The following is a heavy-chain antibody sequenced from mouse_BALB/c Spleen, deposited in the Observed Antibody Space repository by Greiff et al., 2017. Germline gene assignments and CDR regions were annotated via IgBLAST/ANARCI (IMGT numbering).Heavy chain of an antibody. J-gene: IGHJ4*01. CDR3: ARCRYEEAMDY. Sequence: QVQLKQSGAELVKPGASVKLSCKASGYTFTSYYMYWVKQRPGQGLEWIGEINPNNGGTIYNQKFKGKATLTVDKSSSTAYMELRSLTSEDTAVYYCARCRYEEAMDYWGQGTSVTVSS. CDR2: INPNNGGT. D-gene: IGHD2-3*01. CDR1: GYTFTSYY. V-gene: IGHV1-53*01.